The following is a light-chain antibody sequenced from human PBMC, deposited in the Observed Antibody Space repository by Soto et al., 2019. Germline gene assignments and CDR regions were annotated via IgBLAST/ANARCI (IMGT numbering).Light chain of an antibody. J-gene: IGLJ3*02. V-gene: IGLV1-44*01. CDR3: AAWDDSMNRRE. Sequence: QSVLTQPPSASGTPGQRVTISCSGSSSNIGSNTANWYQQLPGTAPKLHIYTNNQRPSGVPDRFSGSKSGTSASLAISGLRSEDEAEYHCAAWDDSMNRREFGGGTTLTVL. CDR2: TNN. CDR1: SSNIGSNT.